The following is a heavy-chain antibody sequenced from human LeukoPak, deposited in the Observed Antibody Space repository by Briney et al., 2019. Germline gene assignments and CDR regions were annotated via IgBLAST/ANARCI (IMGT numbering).Heavy chain of an antibody. CDR2: IYYSGST. J-gene: IGHJ4*02. D-gene: IGHD6-19*01. CDR1: GGSISSYY. CDR3: ARAKAVAGPLDY. V-gene: IGHV4-59*08. Sequence: PSETLSLTCTVSGGSISSYYWSWIRQPPGKGLEWIGYIYYSGSTNYNPSLKSRVTISVDTSKNQFSLKLSSVTAADTAVYYCARAKAVAGPLDYWGQGTLVTVSS.